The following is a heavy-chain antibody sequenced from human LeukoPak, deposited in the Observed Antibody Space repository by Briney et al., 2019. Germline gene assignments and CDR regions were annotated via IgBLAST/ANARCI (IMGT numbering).Heavy chain of an antibody. CDR1: GYSFTSYG. D-gene: IGHD1-26*01. Sequence: ASVKVSCKASGYSFTSYGINWVRHAPGQGLEWMGWISPYNANTNYSQKFQGRVTMTTDTSTNTAYMELRSLRSDDTAVYYCAKGGSGSYYYYSDYWGQGTLVTVSS. CDR3: AKGGSGSYYYYSDY. CDR2: ISPYNANT. J-gene: IGHJ4*02. V-gene: IGHV1-18*01.